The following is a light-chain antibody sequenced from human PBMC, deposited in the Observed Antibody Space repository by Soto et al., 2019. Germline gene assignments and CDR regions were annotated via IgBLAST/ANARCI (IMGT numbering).Light chain of an antibody. CDR3: QQYGTYPLT. V-gene: IGKV3-20*01. CDR1: QSISDT. J-gene: IGKJ4*01. CDR2: GAS. Sequence: EIVMTQSPATLSVSPGGRATLSCRASQSISDTLAWYQQKPGQAPRLLIYGASSRATGIPDRFSGSGSGTDFTLTISRLEPEDFAVYYCQQYGTYPLTFGGGTKVDIK.